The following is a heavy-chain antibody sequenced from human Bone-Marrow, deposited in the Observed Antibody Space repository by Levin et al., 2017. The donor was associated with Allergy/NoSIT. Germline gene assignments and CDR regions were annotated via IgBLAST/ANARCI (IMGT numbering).Heavy chain of an antibody. CDR1: GYTFTSYD. CDR3: ARGLEQWLVGYYYGMDV. V-gene: IGHV1-8*01. J-gene: IGHJ6*02. D-gene: IGHD6-19*01. CDR2: MNPNSGNT. Sequence: GESLKISCKASGYTFTSYDINWVRQATGQGLEWMGWMNPNSGNTGYAQKFQGRVTMTRNTSISTAYMELSSLRSEDTAVYYCARGLEQWLVGYYYGMDVWGQGTTVTVSS.